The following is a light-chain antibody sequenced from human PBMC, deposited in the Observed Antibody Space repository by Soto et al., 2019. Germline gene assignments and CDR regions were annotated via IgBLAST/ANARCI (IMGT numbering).Light chain of an antibody. Sequence: QSALTQPPSASGSPGQSVSISCTGTSSDIGAYNFVSWYQQHPGKAPRLMIYGVSKRPSGVPDRFSGSKSGNTASLTVSGLKAGDEADYYCSSYAGSNNYVVFGGGTKLTVL. CDR2: GVS. J-gene: IGLJ2*01. V-gene: IGLV2-8*01. CDR1: SSDIGAYNF. CDR3: SSYAGSNNYVV.